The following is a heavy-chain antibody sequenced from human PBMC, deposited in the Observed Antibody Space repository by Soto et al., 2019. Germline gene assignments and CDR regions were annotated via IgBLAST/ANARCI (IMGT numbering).Heavy chain of an antibody. J-gene: IGHJ6*02. CDR2: IYSGGST. CDR3: AREKAHSIAARHFGYYGMDV. Sequence: TGGSLRLSCAASGFTVSSNYMSWVRQAPGKGLEWVSVIYSGGSTYYADSVKGRFTISRDNSKNTLYLQMNSLRAEDTAVYYCAREKAHSIAARHFGYYGMDVWGQGTTVTVSS. V-gene: IGHV3-53*01. CDR1: GFTVSSNY. D-gene: IGHD6-6*01.